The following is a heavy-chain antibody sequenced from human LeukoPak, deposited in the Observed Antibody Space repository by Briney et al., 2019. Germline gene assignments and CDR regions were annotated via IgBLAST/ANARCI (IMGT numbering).Heavy chain of an antibody. D-gene: IGHD6-25*01. Sequence: SETLSLTCTVSGGSISSYYWSWIRQPPGKGLEWIGYIYYSGSTNYNPSLKSRVTISVDTSKNQFSLKLSSVTAADTAVYYCARGRLSSTDFDYWGHRTPVTVSS. J-gene: IGHJ4*01. CDR1: GGSISSYY. CDR2: IYYSGST. CDR3: ARGRLSSTDFDY. V-gene: IGHV4-59*01.